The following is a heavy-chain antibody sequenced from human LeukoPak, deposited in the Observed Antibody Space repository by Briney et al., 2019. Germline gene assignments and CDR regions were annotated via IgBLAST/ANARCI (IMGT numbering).Heavy chain of an antibody. Sequence: PGGSLRLSCAASGFTFTTYWMGWVRQAPGKGLEWIGYVDHTGSTNFNPSLNGRVSISRDTTKNLFSLRLRSVTAADTAVYFCARGRVSSSTWYSTYYYYFYMDVWGKGTTVTVSS. CDR1: GFTFTTYW. CDR3: ARGRVSSSTWYSTYYYYFYMDV. D-gene: IGHD1-1*01. CDR2: VDHTGST. V-gene: IGHV4-59*01. J-gene: IGHJ6*03.